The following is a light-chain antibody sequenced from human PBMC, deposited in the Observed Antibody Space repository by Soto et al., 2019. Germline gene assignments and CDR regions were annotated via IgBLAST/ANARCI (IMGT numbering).Light chain of an antibody. CDR2: GAS. J-gene: IGKJ1*01. Sequence: EIVLTQSPGTLSLSTGERATLSCRASQSVSSSYLAWFHQKPGQAPRLLIYGASSRATGIPGRFSGSGSGTDFTLAISRLEPEDFAVYYCHHYGSSSWTFGQGTKVDIK. CDR1: QSVSSSY. CDR3: HHYGSSSWT. V-gene: IGKV3-20*01.